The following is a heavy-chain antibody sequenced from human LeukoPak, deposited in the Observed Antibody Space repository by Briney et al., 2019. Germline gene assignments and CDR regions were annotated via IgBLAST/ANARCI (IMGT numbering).Heavy chain of an antibody. CDR2: ISAYNGNT. D-gene: IGHD3-9*01. CDR3: ARDGRYFDWLLSRTINFDY. V-gene: IGHV1-18*01. Sequence: ASVKVSCKASGYTFTSYGISWVRQAPGQGLEWMGWISAYNGNTSYAQKLQGRVTMTTDTSTSTAYMELRSLRSDDTAVYYCARDGRYFDWLLSRTINFDYWGQGTLVTVSS. CDR1: GYTFTSYG. J-gene: IGHJ4*02.